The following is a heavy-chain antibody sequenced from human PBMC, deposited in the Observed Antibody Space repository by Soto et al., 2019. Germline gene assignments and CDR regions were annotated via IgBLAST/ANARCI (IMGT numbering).Heavy chain of an antibody. Sequence: SETLSLTCTVSGGSISSSSYYWGWIRQPPGKGLEWIGSIYYSGSTYYNPSLKSRVTISVDTSKNQFSLKLSSVTAADTAVYYCARLPHLRYCSGGSCYWGYYYYMDVWGKGTTVTVSS. CDR3: ARLPHLRYCSGGSCYWGYYYYMDV. CDR1: GGSISSSSYY. J-gene: IGHJ6*03. D-gene: IGHD2-15*01. CDR2: IYYSGST. V-gene: IGHV4-39*01.